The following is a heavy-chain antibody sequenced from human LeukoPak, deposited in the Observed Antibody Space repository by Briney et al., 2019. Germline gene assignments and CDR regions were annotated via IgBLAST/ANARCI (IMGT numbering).Heavy chain of an antibody. CDR3: AQSRGGWFDP. Sequence: GGSLRLSCAASGCTFSSYAMGWVRQGPGEGLDWVSTITGSGTNTYYADSVKGRFTISRDNSKNTLYLQMNSLRAEDTAIYYCAQSRGGWFDPWGQGTLVTVSS. J-gene: IGHJ5*02. CDR1: GCTFSSYA. CDR2: ITGSGTNT. D-gene: IGHD3-16*01. V-gene: IGHV3-23*01.